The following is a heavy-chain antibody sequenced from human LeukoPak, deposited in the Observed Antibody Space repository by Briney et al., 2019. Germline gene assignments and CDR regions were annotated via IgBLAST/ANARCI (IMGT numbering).Heavy chain of an antibody. J-gene: IGHJ3*02. CDR2: ISAYNGNT. CDR3: ARKDVLRFLEYLGDAFDI. V-gene: IGHV1-18*01. D-gene: IGHD3-3*01. CDR1: GYTFTSYG. Sequence: ASVKVSCKASGYTFTSYGISWVRQAPGQGLEWMRWISAYNGNTNYAQKLQGRVTMTTDTSTSTAYMELRSLRSDDTAVYYCARKDVLRFLEYLGDAFDIWGQGTMVTVSS.